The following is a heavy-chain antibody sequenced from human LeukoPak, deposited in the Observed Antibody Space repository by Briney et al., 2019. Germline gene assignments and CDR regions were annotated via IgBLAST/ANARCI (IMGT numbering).Heavy chain of an antibody. CDR3: ARTHYDILTGYLDFDY. V-gene: IGHV4-59*12. CDR1: GGSISSYY. Sequence: PSETLSLTCTVSGGSISSYYWSWIRQPPGKGLEWIGYIYYSGSTNYNPSLKSRVTISVDTSKNQFSLKLSSVTAADTAVYYCARTHYDILTGYLDFDYWGQGTLVTVSS. D-gene: IGHD3-9*01. J-gene: IGHJ4*02. CDR2: IYYSGST.